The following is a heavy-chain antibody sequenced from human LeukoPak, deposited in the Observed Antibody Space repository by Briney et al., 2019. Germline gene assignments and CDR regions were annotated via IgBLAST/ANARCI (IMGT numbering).Heavy chain of an antibody. Sequence: SVKVSCKASGGTFSSYAISWVRQAPGQGLEWMGGIIPIFGTANYAQKFQGRVTITADESTSTAYMELSSLRSEDTAVYYCAREAARPGAFDIWGQGTMVTVSS. CDR1: GGTFSSYA. D-gene: IGHD6-6*01. CDR2: IIPIFGTA. CDR3: AREAARPGAFDI. J-gene: IGHJ3*02. V-gene: IGHV1-69*13.